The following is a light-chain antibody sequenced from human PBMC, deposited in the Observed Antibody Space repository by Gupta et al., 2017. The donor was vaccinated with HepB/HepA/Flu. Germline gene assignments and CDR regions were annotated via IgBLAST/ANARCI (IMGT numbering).Light chain of an antibody. CDR1: SLKVGNQP. CDR2: KNN. J-gene: IGLJ2*01. Sequence: HAGLTQPPSGHQGWRQPPTLTCTGNSLKVGNQPAAWLQQPQGHPPKLLSYKNNHRPSGVPERFSATKSGNTASLTITGLQSEDEADYYCAAWDGSLSGPVFGGGTKLTAL. V-gene: IGLV10-54*04. CDR3: AAWDGSLSGPV.